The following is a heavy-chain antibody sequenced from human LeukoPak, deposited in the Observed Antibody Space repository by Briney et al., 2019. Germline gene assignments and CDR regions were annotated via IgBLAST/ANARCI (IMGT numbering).Heavy chain of an antibody. V-gene: IGHV4-39*01. CDR2: IYYSGST. CDR1: GGSISSSSYY. Sequence: SETLSLTCTVSGGSISSSSYYWGWIRQPPGKGLEWIGSIYYSGSTYYNPSLKSRVTISVDTSKNQFSLKLSSVTAADTAVYYCAKQALYYFDYWGQGTVVTVSS. J-gene: IGHJ4*02. CDR3: AKQALYYFDY.